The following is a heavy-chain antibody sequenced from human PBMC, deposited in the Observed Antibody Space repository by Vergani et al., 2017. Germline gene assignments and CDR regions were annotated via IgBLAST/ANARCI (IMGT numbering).Heavy chain of an antibody. Sequence: QVRLQESGPGLVKPSETLSLTCSVSGGSMSGYYWSWIRQAPGKGLEWIGSLSTTGGATHASHNPSLKSRVSISVDTSKSQFSLRLTSVTAADSAIYYCAGDTHSWQRADRWGQGLLVSVSS. D-gene: IGHD6-13*01. CDR2: LSTTGGA. CDR1: GGSMSGYY. CDR3: AGDTHSWQRADR. V-gene: IGHV4-4*09. J-gene: IGHJ5*02.